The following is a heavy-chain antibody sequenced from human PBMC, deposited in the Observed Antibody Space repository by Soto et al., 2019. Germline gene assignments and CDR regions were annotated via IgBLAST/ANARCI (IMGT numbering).Heavy chain of an antibody. D-gene: IGHD3-16*01. J-gene: IGHJ4*02. CDR1: GLTFSGSA. V-gene: IGHV3-73*01. CDR3: SANDLDDHTNFDQ. Sequence: EVQFVESGGGLVQPGGSLKLSCAVSGLTFSGSAMHWVRLASGKGLEWVGHIRKKANNYATAYAASVQGRFTISRDDSKNMAYLQMTSLKTEDTAVYYCSANDLDDHTNFDQWGQGTLVTVSS. CDR2: IRKKANNYAT.